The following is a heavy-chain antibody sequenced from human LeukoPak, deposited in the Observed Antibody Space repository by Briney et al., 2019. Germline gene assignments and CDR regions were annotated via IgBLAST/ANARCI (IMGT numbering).Heavy chain of an antibody. CDR3: ARSLQRYYDFWSGYYTGGGVDY. D-gene: IGHD3-3*01. CDR2: ISSSGSTI. J-gene: IGHJ4*02. CDR1: GFTFSDYY. V-gene: IGHV3-11*04. Sequence: GGSLRLSCAASGFTFSDYYMSWIRQAPGKGLEWVPYISSSGSTIYYADSVKGRFTISRDNAKNSLYLQMNSLRAEDTAVYYCARSLQRYYDFWSGYYTGGGVDYWGQGTLVTVSS.